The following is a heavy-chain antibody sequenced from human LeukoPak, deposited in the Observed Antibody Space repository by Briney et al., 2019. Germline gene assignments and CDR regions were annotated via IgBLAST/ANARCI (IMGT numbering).Heavy chain of an antibody. Sequence: GGSLRLSCAASGFTFSSYSMNWIRQAPGKGLEWVSSISSSSSYIYYADSVKGRFTISRDNAKNSLYLKMNSLRAEDTAVYYCARARGSAGYWGQGTLVTVSS. V-gene: IGHV3-21*01. D-gene: IGHD6-25*01. CDR1: GFTFSSYS. CDR3: ARARGSAGY. J-gene: IGHJ4*02. CDR2: ISSSSSYI.